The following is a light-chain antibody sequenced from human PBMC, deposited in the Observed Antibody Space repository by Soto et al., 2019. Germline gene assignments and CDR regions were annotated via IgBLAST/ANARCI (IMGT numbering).Light chain of an antibody. CDR1: SSDVGGYNY. CDR3: SSYTSSSTYV. V-gene: IGLV2-14*01. Sequence: QSVLTQPASVSGSPGQSITISCTGTSSDVGGYNYVSWYQQHPGKPPKLMIYDVSNRPSGVSNRFSGSKSGNTASLTISGLQAEDEADYYCSSYTSSSTYVFGTGTKLTVL. J-gene: IGLJ1*01. CDR2: DVS.